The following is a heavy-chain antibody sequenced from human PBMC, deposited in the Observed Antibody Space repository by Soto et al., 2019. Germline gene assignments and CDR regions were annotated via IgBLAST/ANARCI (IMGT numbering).Heavy chain of an antibody. CDR2: IKEDGSEK. J-gene: IGHJ6*02. CDR3: ARFGAFDYPEARPYYYGMDV. D-gene: IGHD3-16*01. CDR1: GFTFSSYG. Sequence: LRLSCAASGFTFSSYGMHWVRQAPGKGLEWVANIKEDGSEKSYVDSVKGRFTISRDNAKNSLYLQMNSLRAEDTAVYYCARFGAFDYPEARPYYYGMDVWGQGTTVTVSS. V-gene: IGHV3-7*01.